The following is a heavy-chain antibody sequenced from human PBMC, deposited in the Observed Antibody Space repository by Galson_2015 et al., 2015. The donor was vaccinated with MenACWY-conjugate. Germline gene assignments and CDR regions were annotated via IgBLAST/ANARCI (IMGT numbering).Heavy chain of an antibody. CDR3: AKVDSSSWYGGRYYFDY. CDR2: ISGSGGST. Sequence: SLRLSCAASGFTFSSYAMSWVRQAPGKGLEWVSAISGSGGSTYYADSVKGRFTISRDNSKNTLYLQMNSLRAEDTAVYYCAKVDSSSWYGGRYYFDYWGQGTLVTVSS. CDR1: GFTFSSYA. V-gene: IGHV3-23*01. D-gene: IGHD6-13*01. J-gene: IGHJ4*02.